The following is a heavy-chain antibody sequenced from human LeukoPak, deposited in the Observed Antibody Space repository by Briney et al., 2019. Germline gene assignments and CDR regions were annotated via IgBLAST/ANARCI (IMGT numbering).Heavy chain of an antibody. V-gene: IGHV4-30-4*01. J-gene: IGHJ4*02. Sequence: ASQTLSLTCTVSGGSISSGDYYWSWTRQPPGKGLEWIGYIYYSGSTYYNPSLKSRVTISVDTSKNQFSLKLSSVTAADTAVYYCARTTSEYYFDYWGQGTLVTVSS. D-gene: IGHD4-11*01. CDR1: GGSISSGDYY. CDR2: IYYSGST. CDR3: ARTTSEYYFDY.